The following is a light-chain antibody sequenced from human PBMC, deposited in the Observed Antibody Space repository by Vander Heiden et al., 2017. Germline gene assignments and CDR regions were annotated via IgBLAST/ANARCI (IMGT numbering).Light chain of an antibody. J-gene: IGKJ5*01. V-gene: IGKV1-39*01. CDR2: DAS. CDR3: QQSFSGT. CDR1: QSISTY. Sequence: DILMTQSPSSLSASVGDRVTFTCRSSQSISTYLNWYQQKPGEAPKLLISDASSLQSGVPSRFSGSGSGTSFSLTISALQPEDFATYHCQQSFSGTFGQGTRLDI.